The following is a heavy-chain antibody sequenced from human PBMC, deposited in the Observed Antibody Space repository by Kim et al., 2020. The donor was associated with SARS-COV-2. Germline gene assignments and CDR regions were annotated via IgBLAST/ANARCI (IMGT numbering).Heavy chain of an antibody. CDR2: ISSDGSTI. D-gene: IGHD1-26*01. V-gene: IGHV3-74*01. CDR3: AREQVGGNPTDPFDI. J-gene: IGHJ3*02. CDR1: GFTFSDYW. Sequence: GGSLRLSCAASGFTFSDYWMHWVRQAPGKGLVWVSRISSDGSTINHADSVKGRFTMSRDNAKNTLYLQMNSLRVEDTAIYYCAREQVGGNPTDPFDIWGQGAVVTVSS.